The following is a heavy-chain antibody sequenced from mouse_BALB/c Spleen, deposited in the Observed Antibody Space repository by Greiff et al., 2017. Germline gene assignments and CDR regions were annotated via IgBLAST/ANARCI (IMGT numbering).Heavy chain of an antibody. J-gene: IGHJ2*01. Sequence: VQLQQSGPELVRPGVSVKISCKGSSYTFTDYAMHWVKQSHAKSLEWIGVISTYYGNTNYNQKFKGKATMTVDKSSSTAYMELARLTSEDSAVYYCAGGVVATGGYFDYWGQGTTLTVSS. CDR2: ISTYYGNT. V-gene: IGHV1-67*01. D-gene: IGHD1-1*01. CDR3: AGGVVATGGYFDY. CDR1: SYTFTDYA.